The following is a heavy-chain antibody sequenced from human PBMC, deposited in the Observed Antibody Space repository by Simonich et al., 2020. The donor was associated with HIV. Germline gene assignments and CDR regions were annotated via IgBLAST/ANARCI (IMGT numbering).Heavy chain of an antibody. J-gene: IGHJ4*02. V-gene: IGHV3-23*01. CDR3: AKATYCGGDCSNSYYFDY. CDR1: GFTFSSYA. D-gene: IGHD2-21*02. Sequence: EVQLLESGGGLVQPGGSLRLSCAASGFTFSSYAMSWVRQAPGKGLGWVSAISGSGGSTSYADSVEVRFTISRDNSKTTLYLQMNSLRAEDTSVYYCAKATYCGGDCSNSYYFDYWGQGTPVTVSS. CDR2: ISGSGGST.